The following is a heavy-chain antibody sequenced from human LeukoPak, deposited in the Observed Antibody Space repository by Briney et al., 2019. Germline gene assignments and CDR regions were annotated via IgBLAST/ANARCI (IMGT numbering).Heavy chain of an antibody. J-gene: IGHJ6*03. CDR2: IYYSGST. D-gene: IGHD3-16*01. Sequence: PSETLSLTCSVSRGSISSSNYYWSWIRQPPGKGLEWIGYIYYSGSTNYNPSLKSRVTISVDTSKKQFSLKLTSVTVADTAVYYCARETSQKGAHYMDVWGKGTTVTVSS. V-gene: IGHV4-61*01. CDR1: RGSISSSNYY. CDR3: ARETSQKGAHYMDV.